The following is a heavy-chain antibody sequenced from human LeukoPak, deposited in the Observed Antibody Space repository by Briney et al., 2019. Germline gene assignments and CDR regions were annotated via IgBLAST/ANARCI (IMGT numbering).Heavy chain of an antibody. Sequence: GGSLRLSCEASGFTFNTYEMNWVRQAPGKGLEWVSCISGGGDILYYADSVKGRFTISRDNAKNSLYLQLNSLRAEDTALYYCARVVGGYDVFTGTSSYFYGMDVWGKGTTVTVSS. CDR1: GFTFNTYE. J-gene: IGHJ6*04. CDR2: ISGGGDIL. D-gene: IGHD3-9*01. V-gene: IGHV3-48*03. CDR3: ARVVGGYDVFTGTSSYFYGMDV.